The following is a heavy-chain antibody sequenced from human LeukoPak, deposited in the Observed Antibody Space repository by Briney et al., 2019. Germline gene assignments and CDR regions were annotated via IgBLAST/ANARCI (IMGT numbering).Heavy chain of an antibody. Sequence: SGRSLRLSCAASGFTFSSYGMHWVRQAPGKGLEWVAVISYDGSNKYYADSVKSRFTISRDNSKNTLYLQMNSLRAEDTAVYYCAKDWDYYDSVDYWGQGTLVTVSS. CDR2: ISYDGSNK. CDR1: GFTFSSYG. V-gene: IGHV3-30*18. CDR3: AKDWDYYDSVDY. D-gene: IGHD3-22*01. J-gene: IGHJ4*02.